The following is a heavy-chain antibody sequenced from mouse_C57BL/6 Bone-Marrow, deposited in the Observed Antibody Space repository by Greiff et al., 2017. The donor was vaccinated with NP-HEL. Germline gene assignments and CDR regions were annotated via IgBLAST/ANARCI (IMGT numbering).Heavy chain of an antibody. V-gene: IGHV1-69*01. CDR1: GYTFTSSW. CDR2: IDPSDSDT. Sequence: QVQLQQPGAELVMLGASVKLSCKASGYTFTSSWMHWVKQRPGQGLEWIGEIDPSDSDTNYNQKFKGKSTLTVDKSSSPAYMQLSSMTSEDSAVEYCARSFYGSYWYFDVGGTGTTVTVSS. J-gene: IGHJ1*03. D-gene: IGHD1-1*01. CDR3: ARSFYGSYWYFDV.